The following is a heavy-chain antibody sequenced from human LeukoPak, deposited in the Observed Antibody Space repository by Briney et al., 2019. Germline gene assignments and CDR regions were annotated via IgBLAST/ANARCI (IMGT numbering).Heavy chain of an antibody. CDR3: AARIAAAGLDY. D-gene: IGHD6-13*01. CDR2: IYYSGST. J-gene: IGHJ4*02. Sequence: SETLSLTCTVSGGSISSYYWSWIRQPPGKGLEWIGYIYYSGSTNYNPSLKSRVTISVDTSKNQFSLKLSSVTAADTAVYYCAARIAAAGLDYWGQGTLVTVSS. CDR1: GGSISSYY. V-gene: IGHV4-59*01.